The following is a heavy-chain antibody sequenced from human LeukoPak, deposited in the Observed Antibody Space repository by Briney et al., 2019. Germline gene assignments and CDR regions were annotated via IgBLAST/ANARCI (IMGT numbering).Heavy chain of an antibody. D-gene: IGHD2-8*01. J-gene: IGHJ5*02. Sequence: SVKVSCKASGGTFSSYAISWVRQAPGQGLECMGGIIPIFGTANYAQKFQGRVTITADESTSTAYMELSSLRSEDTAVYYCARDLYCTNGVCPNWFDPWGQRTLVTVSS. CDR1: GGTFSSYA. CDR3: ARDLYCTNGVCPNWFDP. V-gene: IGHV1-69*13. CDR2: IIPIFGTA.